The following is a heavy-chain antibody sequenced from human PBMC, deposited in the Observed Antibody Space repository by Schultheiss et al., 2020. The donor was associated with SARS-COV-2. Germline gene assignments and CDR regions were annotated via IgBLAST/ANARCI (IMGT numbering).Heavy chain of an antibody. Sequence: GGSLRLSCAASGFTFSSYGMHWVRQAPGKGLEWVAVIWYGGSNKYYADSVKGRFTISRDNSKNTLYLQMNSLRAEDTAVYYCARDVGYGPSAGYYYYYYGMDVWGQGTTVTVSS. V-gene: IGHV3-33*01. CDR3: ARDVGYGPSAGYYYYYYGMDV. J-gene: IGHJ6*02. CDR2: IWYGGSNK. CDR1: GFTFSSYG. D-gene: IGHD5-18*01.